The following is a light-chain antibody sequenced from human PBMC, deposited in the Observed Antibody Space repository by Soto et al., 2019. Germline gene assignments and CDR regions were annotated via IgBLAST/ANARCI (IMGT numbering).Light chain of an antibody. Sequence: QSALTQPASVSGSPGQSITISCTGTSSDVGGYKYVSWYQQHPGKAPKLMIYEVSNRPSGVSHRFSGSNSGNTASLTISGLQAEDEADYCCSSYTSSSTHVVFGGGTKLTVL. CDR3: SSYTSSSTHVV. V-gene: IGLV2-14*01. CDR2: EVS. CDR1: SSDVGGYKY. J-gene: IGLJ2*01.